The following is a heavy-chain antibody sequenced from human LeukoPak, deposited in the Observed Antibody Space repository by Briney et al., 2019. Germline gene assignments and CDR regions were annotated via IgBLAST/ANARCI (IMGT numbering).Heavy chain of an antibody. D-gene: IGHD1-26*01. V-gene: IGHV1-46*01. CDR3: ASQRVGATTSLSS. Sequence: ASVKVSCKASGYTFTSYYMHWVRQAPGQGLEWMGIINPSGGSTSYAQKFQGRVTMTRDMSTSTVYMELSSLRSEDTAVYYCASQRVGATTSLSSWGQGTLVTVSS. CDR2: INPSGGST. J-gene: IGHJ4*02. CDR1: GYTFTSYY.